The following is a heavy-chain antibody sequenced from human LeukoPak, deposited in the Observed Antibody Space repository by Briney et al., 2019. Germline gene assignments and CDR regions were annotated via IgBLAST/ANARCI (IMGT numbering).Heavy chain of an antibody. CDR1: GGSISSGAYY. J-gene: IGHJ4*02. CDR2: IYYGGST. D-gene: IGHD1-26*01. CDR3: ARGLLVGNTGYYFDY. Sequence: PSETLSLTCAVSGGSISSGAYYWSWIRQPPGKGLEWIGYIYYGGSTNYHPSLKSRVTLSVDTSKKQFSLKLSSVTAADTAVYYCARGLLVGNTGYYFDYWGQGTLVTVSS. V-gene: IGHV4-61*08.